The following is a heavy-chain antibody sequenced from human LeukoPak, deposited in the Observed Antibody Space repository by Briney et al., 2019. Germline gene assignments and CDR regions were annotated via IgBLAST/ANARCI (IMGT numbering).Heavy chain of an antibody. CDR2: INHSGST. J-gene: IGHJ4*02. CDR1: GGSFSGYY. V-gene: IGHV4-34*01. Sequence: PSETLSLTCAVYGGSFSGYYWSWIRQPPGKGLEWIGEINHSGSTNYNPSLKSRVTISVDTSKNQFPLKLSSVTAADTAVYYCARDREFDYWGQGTLVTVSS. CDR3: ARDREFDY.